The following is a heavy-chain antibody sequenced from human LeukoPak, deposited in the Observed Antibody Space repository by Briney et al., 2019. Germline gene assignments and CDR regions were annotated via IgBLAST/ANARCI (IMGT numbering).Heavy chain of an antibody. CDR2: ISGSGGRT. J-gene: IGHJ4*02. Sequence: GSLRLSCAASGFTFSSYEMNWVRQAPGKGLEWVSAISGSGGRTYNADSMKGRFTISRDNSKNTLYLQMNSLRVEDTAVYYCARDMMGATLYFDSWGQGTLVTVSS. V-gene: IGHV3-23*01. CDR1: GFTFSSYE. CDR3: ARDMMGATLYFDS. D-gene: IGHD1-26*01.